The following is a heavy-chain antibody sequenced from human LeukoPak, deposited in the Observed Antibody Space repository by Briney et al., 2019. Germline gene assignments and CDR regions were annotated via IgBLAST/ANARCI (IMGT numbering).Heavy chain of an antibody. J-gene: IGHJ4*02. D-gene: IGHD2-2*01. CDR2: ISGSGASK. CDR3: AKDPDCSSISCRAPFDY. V-gene: IGHV3-23*01. Sequence: GGSLRLSCAASGFTFSNYAMSWVRQAPGKGLEWVSLISGSGASKYYADSVKGRFTVSRDNSKNTLYLQINGLRAEDTAVYYCAKDPDCSSISCRAPFDYWGQGTLVTVSS. CDR1: GFTFSNYA.